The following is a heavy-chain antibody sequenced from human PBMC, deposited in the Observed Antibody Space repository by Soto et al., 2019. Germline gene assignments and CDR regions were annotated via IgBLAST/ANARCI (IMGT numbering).Heavy chain of an antibody. D-gene: IGHD3-22*01. CDR2: IYYSGST. J-gene: IGHJ6*02. CDR3: ARPLYDSSGYYGDLAYGMDV. Sequence: PSETLSLTCTVSGGSISSSSYYWGWIRQPPGKGLEWIGSIYYSGSTYYNPSLKSRVTISVDTSKNQFSLKLSSVTAADTAVYYCARPLYDSSGYYGDLAYGMDVWGQGTTVTVSS. V-gene: IGHV4-39*01. CDR1: GGSISSSSYY.